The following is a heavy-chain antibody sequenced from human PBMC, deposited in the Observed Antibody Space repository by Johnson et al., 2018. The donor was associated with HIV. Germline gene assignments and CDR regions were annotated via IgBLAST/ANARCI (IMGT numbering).Heavy chain of an antibody. CDR3: ANGDIRYCSSTSCHDGAFDI. Sequence: QVQLVEFGGGVVQPGRSLRLSCAASGFTFSNFGIHWVRQAPGKGLEWVAVISYDGSNKYYADSVKARFTISRDNSKNTLYLQMNSLRAEDTAVYYCANGDIRYCSSTSCHDGAFDIWGQGTIVTVSS. V-gene: IGHV3-30*18. J-gene: IGHJ3*02. D-gene: IGHD2-2*01. CDR2: ISYDGSNK. CDR1: GFTFSNFG.